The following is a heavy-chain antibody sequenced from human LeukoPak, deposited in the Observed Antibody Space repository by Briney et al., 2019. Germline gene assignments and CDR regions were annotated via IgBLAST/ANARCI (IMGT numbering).Heavy chain of an antibody. CDR1: GFTFSSYS. CDR2: ISGSGGST. D-gene: IGHD4-17*01. CDR3: AKGEDYGDFTGFDY. V-gene: IGHV3-23*01. Sequence: GGSLRLSCAASGFTFSSYSMNWVRQAPGKGLEWVSAISGSGGSTYYADSVKGRFTISRDNSKNTLYLQMNSLRAEDTAVYYCAKGEDYGDFTGFDYWGQGTLVTVSS. J-gene: IGHJ4*02.